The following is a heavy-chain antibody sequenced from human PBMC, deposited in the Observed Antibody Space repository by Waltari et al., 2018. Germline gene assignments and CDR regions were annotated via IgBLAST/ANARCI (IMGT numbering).Heavy chain of an antibody. CDR2: IYHSGST. CDR1: GYSISSGYY. CDR3: ARAFIAAAGLFDY. Sequence: QVQLQESGPGLVKPSETLSLTCAVSGYSISSGYYWGWIRQPPGKGLEWIGSIYHSGSTYYNPSLKSRVTISVDTSKNQFSLKLSSVTAADTAVYYCARAFIAAAGLFDYWGQGTLVTVSS. V-gene: IGHV4-38-2*01. J-gene: IGHJ4*02. D-gene: IGHD6-13*01.